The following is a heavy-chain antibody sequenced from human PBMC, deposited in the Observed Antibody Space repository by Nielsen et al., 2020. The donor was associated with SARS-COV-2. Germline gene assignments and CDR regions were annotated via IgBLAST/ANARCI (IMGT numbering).Heavy chain of an antibody. V-gene: IGHV1-46*01. Sequence: ASVKVSCKASGYTFTGFYMHWVRQAPGQGLEWMGIINPSGGSTSYAQKFQGRVTMTRDTSTSTVYMELSSLRSEDTAVYYCARDSTVVIRLHYWGQGTLVTVSS. CDR3: ARDSTVVIRLHY. CDR2: INPSGGST. CDR1: GYTFTGFY. D-gene: IGHD3-22*01. J-gene: IGHJ4*02.